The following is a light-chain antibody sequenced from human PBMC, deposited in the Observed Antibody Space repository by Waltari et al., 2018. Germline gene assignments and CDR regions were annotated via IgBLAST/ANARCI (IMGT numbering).Light chain of an antibody. CDR2: GAS. CDR1: QSVGRS. CDR3: QHYVRLPAT. Sequence: EIVLTQSPGTLSLSPGARATLSCRASQSVGRSLAWYQQKPGQAPRLLIYGASNRAPGIPDSFSGSGSGTDFSLTISRLEPEDFGLYSCQHYVRLPATFGQGTKVEIK. V-gene: IGKV3-20*01. J-gene: IGKJ1*01.